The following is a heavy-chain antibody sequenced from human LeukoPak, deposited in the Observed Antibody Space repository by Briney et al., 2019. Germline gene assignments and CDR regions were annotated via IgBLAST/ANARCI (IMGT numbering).Heavy chain of an antibody. CDR2: IYSGGDT. J-gene: IGHJ4*02. V-gene: IGHV3-53*01. Sequence: GGSLRLSCRASGYYVSLNYMSWVRQAPGKGLEWVSVIYSGGDTNYTDSVKGWFTISRDNSKNTLYLQMNSLRAEDTAIYYCAKDSKRMMYATMEIDYWGQGTLVTVSS. CDR1: GYYVSLNY. D-gene: IGHD2-8*01. CDR3: AKDSKRMMYATMEIDY.